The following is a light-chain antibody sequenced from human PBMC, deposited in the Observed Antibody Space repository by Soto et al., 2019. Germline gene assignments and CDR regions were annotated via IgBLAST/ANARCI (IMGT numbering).Light chain of an antibody. Sequence: DIQMTQSPSTLSASVGDRVTITCRASQSISSWLAWYQQKPGKAPKLLIYDASSLESGVPSRFSGSGSGTAFTLTISSLQPDDFATYYCQQYTSWTFGQGPKVEIK. CDR3: QQYTSWT. CDR1: QSISSW. V-gene: IGKV1-5*01. J-gene: IGKJ1*01. CDR2: DAS.